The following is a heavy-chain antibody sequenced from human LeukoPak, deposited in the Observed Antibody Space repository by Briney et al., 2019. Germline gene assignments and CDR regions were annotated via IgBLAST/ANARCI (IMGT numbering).Heavy chain of an antibody. J-gene: IGHJ2*01. V-gene: IGHV1-18*01. CDR3: ARDKKTYYYGSGRHWFFDL. CDR2: ISAYNGNT. Sequence: ASVKVSCKASGYTFTSYGISWVRQAPGQGLEWMGWISAYNGNTDYAQTLQGRVTMTTDTSTSAVYMELRSLRPDDTAVYYCARDKKTYYYGSGRHWFFDLWGRGTLVTVSS. D-gene: IGHD3-10*01. CDR1: GYTFTSYG.